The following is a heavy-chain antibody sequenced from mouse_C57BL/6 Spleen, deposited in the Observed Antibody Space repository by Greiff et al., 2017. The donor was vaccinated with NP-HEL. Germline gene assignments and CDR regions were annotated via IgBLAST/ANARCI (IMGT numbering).Heavy chain of an antibody. V-gene: IGHV1-80*01. CDR3: ASVGYYPYFDV. CDR2: IYPGDGDT. CDR1: GYAFSSYW. J-gene: IGHJ1*03. D-gene: IGHD2-3*01. Sequence: QVQLQQSGAELVKPGASVKISCKASGYAFSSYWMNWVKQRPGKGLEWIGQIYPGDGDTNYNGKFKGKATLTADKSSSTAYMQLSSLTSDDSAVYFCASVGYYPYFDVWGTGTTVTVSS.